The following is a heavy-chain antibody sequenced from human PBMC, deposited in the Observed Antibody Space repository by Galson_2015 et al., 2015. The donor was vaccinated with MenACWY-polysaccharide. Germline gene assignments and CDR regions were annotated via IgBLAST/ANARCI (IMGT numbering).Heavy chain of an antibody. Sequence: SVKVSCKASGYTFTGYHIHWVRQAPGQGLEWMGWIKPNSGDTNYALKFQGRVTLTRDTSINTAYIELSSLRSDDTAVYYCAKSRGAAAADYWGQGTLVTVSS. V-gene: IGHV1-2*02. D-gene: IGHD6-13*01. CDR1: GYTFTGYH. CDR3: AKSRGAAAADY. CDR2: IKPNSGDT. J-gene: IGHJ4*02.